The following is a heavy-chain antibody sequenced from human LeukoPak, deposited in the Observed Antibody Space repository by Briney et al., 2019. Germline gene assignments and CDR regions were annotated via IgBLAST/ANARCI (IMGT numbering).Heavy chain of an antibody. CDR1: GGSVSSYY. J-gene: IGHJ4*02. Sequence: SETLSLTCTVSGGSVSSYYWSWIRQPPGKGLEWIGEINHSGSTNYNPSLKSRVTISVDTSKNQFSLKLSSVTAADTAVYYCARGKHTVTNRCFDYWGQGTLVTVSS. CDR3: ARGKHTVTNRCFDY. D-gene: IGHD4-11*01. CDR2: INHSGST. V-gene: IGHV4-34*01.